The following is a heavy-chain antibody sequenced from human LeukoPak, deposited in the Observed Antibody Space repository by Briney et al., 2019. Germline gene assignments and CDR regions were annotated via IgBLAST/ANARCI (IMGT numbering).Heavy chain of an antibody. CDR2: IYPKSGGT. CDR3: ARWGSMVRGVIITDYYYYMDI. D-gene: IGHD3-10*01. Sequence: SSVKVSCMASGYTFTGYYVQWVRQAPGQGLEWMGWIYPKSGGTNYAQKFQGRVTMTRDTSISTAYLELSRLRSDDTAVYYCARWGSMVRGVIITDYYYYMDIWGKGTTVTVSS. CDR1: GYTFTGYY. V-gene: IGHV1-2*02. J-gene: IGHJ6*03.